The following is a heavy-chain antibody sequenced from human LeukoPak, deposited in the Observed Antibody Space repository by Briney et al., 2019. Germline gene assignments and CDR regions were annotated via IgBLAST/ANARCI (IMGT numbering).Heavy chain of an antibody. D-gene: IGHD5-12*01. V-gene: IGHV3-21*04. Sequence: GGSLRLSCAASGFTFSSYSMNWVRQAPGKGLEWVSSISSSSSYIYYADSVKGRFTISRDNAKNSLYLQMNSLRAEDTAVYYCAKELRGYSGYDPNWGQGTLVTVSS. CDR2: ISSSSSYI. CDR3: AKELRGYSGYDPN. J-gene: IGHJ4*02. CDR1: GFTFSSYS.